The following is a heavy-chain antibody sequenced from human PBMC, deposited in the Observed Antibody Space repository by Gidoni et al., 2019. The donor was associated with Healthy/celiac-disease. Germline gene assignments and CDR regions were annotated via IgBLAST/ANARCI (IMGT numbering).Heavy chain of an antibody. CDR3: ARDNQIYDVWSGSQGSAFDI. V-gene: IGHV3-48*01. J-gene: IGHJ3*02. CDR1: GFTFSSYS. CDR2: ISSSSSTI. Sequence: EVHLVESGGGLVQPGGSLRLSCASSGFTFSSYSMNWVRQAPGKGLEWVSYISSSSSTIYYADSVKGRFTISRDNAKNSLYLQMNSLRAEDTAVYYCARDNQIYDVWSGSQGSAFDIWGQGTMVTVSS. D-gene: IGHD3-3*01.